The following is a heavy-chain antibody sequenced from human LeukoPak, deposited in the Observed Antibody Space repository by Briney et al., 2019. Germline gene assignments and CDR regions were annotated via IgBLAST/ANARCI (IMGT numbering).Heavy chain of an antibody. CDR1: GGSISSSNYY. CDR3: ARIAYYYDSRYFDY. CDR2: MYYSGTT. D-gene: IGHD3-22*01. V-gene: IGHV4-39*07. Sequence: PSETLSLTCSVSGGSISSSNYYWGWIRQPPRKGLEWIGSMYYSGTTYYNPSLKSRVTISVDTSKNQFSLKLSSVTAADTAVYYCARIAYYYDSRYFDYWGQGTLVTVSS. J-gene: IGHJ4*02.